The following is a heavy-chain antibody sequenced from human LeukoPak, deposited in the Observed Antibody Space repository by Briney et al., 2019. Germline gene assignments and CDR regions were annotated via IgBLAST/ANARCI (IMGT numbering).Heavy chain of an antibody. CDR1: GYTFSGHY. CDR3: ARDMYDFLSAACYFDY. CDR2: INPNTGGT. V-gene: IGHV1-2*02. D-gene: IGHD3-3*01. Sequence: ASVKVSCRXSGYTFSGHYMHWVRQAPGQGLEWMGWINPNTGGTNYAQKFQGGVTMTRDTSISTVYMELRRLRSDDTAVYYCARDMYDFLSAACYFDYWGQGTLVTVSS. J-gene: IGHJ4*02.